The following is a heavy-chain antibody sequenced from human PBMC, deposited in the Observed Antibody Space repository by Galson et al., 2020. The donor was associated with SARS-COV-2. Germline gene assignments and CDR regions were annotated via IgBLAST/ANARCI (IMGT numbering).Heavy chain of an antibody. CDR1: GGSISSSSYY. J-gene: IGHJ4*02. CDR2: IYYSGST. CDR3: ARATEPYDSSGYYTASYFDY. V-gene: IGHV4-39*01. D-gene: IGHD3-22*01. Sequence: SETLSLTCTVSGGSISSSSYYWGWIRQPPGKGLEWIGSIYYSGSTYYNPSLKSRVTISVDTSKNQFSLKLSSVTAADTAVYYCARATEPYDSSGYYTASYFDYWGQGTLVTVSS.